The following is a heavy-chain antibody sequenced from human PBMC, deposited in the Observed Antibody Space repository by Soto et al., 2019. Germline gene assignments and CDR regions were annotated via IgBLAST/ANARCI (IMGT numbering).Heavy chain of an antibody. D-gene: IGHD6-13*01. V-gene: IGHV3-74*01. CDR3: ARGAAAGPNDY. CDR1: GFIFSNYW. Sequence: PGGSLRLSCAASGFIFSNYWMHWVRQAPGKGLVWVSRINSDGSSTTYADSVKGRFTISRDNAKNTLYLQMNSLRAEDTAVYYCARGAAAGPNDYWGQGTLVTVSS. J-gene: IGHJ4*02. CDR2: INSDGSST.